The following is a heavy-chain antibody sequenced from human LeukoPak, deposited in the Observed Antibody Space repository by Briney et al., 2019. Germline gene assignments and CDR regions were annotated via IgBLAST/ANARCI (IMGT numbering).Heavy chain of an antibody. CDR2: ISSSSSYI. CDR1: GFTFSSYS. V-gene: IGHV3-21*01. CDR3: ARDLNTVPIDY. Sequence: PGGSLRLSCAASGFTFSSYSMNWVRQAPGKGLEWASSISSSSSYIYYADSVKGRFTISRDNAKNSLYLQMNSLRAEDAAVYYCARDLNTVPIDYWGQGTLVTVSS. J-gene: IGHJ4*02. D-gene: IGHD4-17*01.